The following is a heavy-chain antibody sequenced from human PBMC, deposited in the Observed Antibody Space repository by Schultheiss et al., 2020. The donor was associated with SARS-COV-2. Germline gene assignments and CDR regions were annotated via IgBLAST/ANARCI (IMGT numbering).Heavy chain of an antibody. J-gene: IGHJ5*02. D-gene: IGHD6-6*01. CDR3: ARDSGGTARPHPDWFDP. V-gene: IGHV3-33*01. CDR2: IWYDGSNK. Sequence: GESLKISCAASGFTFSSYGMHWVRQAPGKGLEWVAVIWYDGSNKYYADSVKGRFTISRDNAKNSLYLQMNSLRAEDTAVYYCARDSGGTARPHPDWFDPWGQGTLVTVSS. CDR1: GFTFSSYG.